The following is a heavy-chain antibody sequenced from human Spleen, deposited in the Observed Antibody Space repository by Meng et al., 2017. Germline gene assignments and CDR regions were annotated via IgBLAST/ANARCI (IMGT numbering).Heavy chain of an antibody. D-gene: IGHD3-22*01. J-gene: IGHJ4*02. V-gene: IGHV4-34*01. CDR1: GRSFSEYY. CDR2: INHSWST. Sequence: VPLPQWGPGLLQPSAPPSLPCLLSGRSFSEYYWSWIRQPPGKGLEWIGEINHSWSTNYNPSLESRATISVDTSQNNLSLKLSSVTAADTAVYYCARVHDTSGYYFLGQFDYWGQGTLVTVSS. CDR3: ARVHDTSGYYFLGQFDY.